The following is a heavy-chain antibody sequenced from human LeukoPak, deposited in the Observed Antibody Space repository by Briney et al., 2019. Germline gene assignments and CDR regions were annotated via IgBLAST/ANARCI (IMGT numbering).Heavy chain of an antibody. CDR2: ISYDGSNE. V-gene: IGHV3-30*19. J-gene: IGHJ3*02. Sequence: GGSLRLSCAASGFTFSSYGMHWVRQAPGKGLEWVAFISYDGSNEYYADSVKGRFTISRDNSKNTLYLQMNSLRAEDTAVYYCAKGPGGWSAFDIWGQGTMVTVSS. CDR1: GFTFSSYG. CDR3: AKGPGGWSAFDI.